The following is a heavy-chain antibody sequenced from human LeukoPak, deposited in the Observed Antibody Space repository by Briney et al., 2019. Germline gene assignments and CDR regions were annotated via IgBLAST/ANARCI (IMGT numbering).Heavy chain of an antibody. Sequence: PGGSLRLSCAASGFTFSSYWMSWVRQAPGKGLEWVANINEDGSKKYYVDSVKGRLTISRDNAEKSLYLQMDSLRGEDTAVYYCATVAGDCSGGRCYLLRFDYWGQGTLVTVSS. CDR2: INEDGSKK. D-gene: IGHD2-15*01. CDR1: GFTFSSYW. V-gene: IGHV3-7*01. CDR3: ATVAGDCSGGRCYLLRFDY. J-gene: IGHJ4*02.